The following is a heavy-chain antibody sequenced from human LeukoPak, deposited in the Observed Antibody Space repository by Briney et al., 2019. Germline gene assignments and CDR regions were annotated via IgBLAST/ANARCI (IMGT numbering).Heavy chain of an antibody. CDR2: IIPIFGTA. J-gene: IGHJ3*02. CDR1: GGTFSSYA. V-gene: IGHV1-69*01. D-gene: IGHD3-10*01. Sequence: SVKVSCKASGGTFSSYAISRVRQAPGQGLEWMGGIIPIFGTANYAQKFRGRVTITADESTSTAYMELSSLRSEDTAVYYCARDYSSGGDAFEIWGQGTMVTVSS. CDR3: ARDYSSGGDAFEI.